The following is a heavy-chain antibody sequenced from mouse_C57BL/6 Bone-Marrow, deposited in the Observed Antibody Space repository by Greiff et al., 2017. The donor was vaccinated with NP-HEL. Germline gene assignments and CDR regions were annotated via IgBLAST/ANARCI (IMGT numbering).Heavy chain of an antibody. CDR1: GFTFSSYG. CDR2: ISSGGSYT. V-gene: IGHV5-6*01. CDR3: ARKGGRGYFEV. D-gene: IGHD3-3*01. J-gene: IGHJ1*03. Sequence: EVMLVESGGDLVKPGGSLKLSCAASGFTFSSYGMSWVRQTPDKRLEWVATISSGGSYTYYPDSVKGRFTISRDHAKNTLYLQMSRLKTEDTAMYYCARKGGRGYFEVWGTGTTVTVAS.